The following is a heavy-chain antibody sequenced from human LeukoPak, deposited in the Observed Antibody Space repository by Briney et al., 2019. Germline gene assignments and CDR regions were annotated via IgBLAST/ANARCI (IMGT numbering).Heavy chain of an antibody. J-gene: IGHJ6*02. CDR3: AKDQDYYYYYGMDV. Sequence: GRSRRLSCAASGFTFSSYGMHWVRQAPGKGLEWVAVISYDGSNKYYADSVKGRLTISRDNSKNTLYLQMNSLRAEDTGVYYCAKDQDYYYYYGMDVWGQGTTVTVSS. V-gene: IGHV3-30*18. CDR1: GFTFSSYG. CDR2: ISYDGSNK.